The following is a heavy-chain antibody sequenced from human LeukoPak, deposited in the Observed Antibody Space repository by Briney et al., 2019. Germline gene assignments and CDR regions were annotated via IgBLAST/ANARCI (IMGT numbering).Heavy chain of an antibody. CDR1: GFTFSRYW. D-gene: IGHD3-22*01. J-gene: IGHJ4*02. Sequence: GGSLRLSCAASGFTFSRYWMHWVRQGPGKGLVWISGINTDGSTTRYADSVKGRFTISRDNANNTLYLQMNSLRAEDTAVYYCARDRRHLVVGGYFDYWGQGTLVTVSS. CDR2: INTDGSTT. CDR3: ARDRRHLVVGGYFDY. V-gene: IGHV3-74*01.